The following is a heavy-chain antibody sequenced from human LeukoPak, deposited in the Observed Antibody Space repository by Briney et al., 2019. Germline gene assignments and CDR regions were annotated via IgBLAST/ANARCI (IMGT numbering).Heavy chain of an antibody. D-gene: IGHD2-21*02. CDR2: IKSDGSST. CDR1: GNYW. Sequence: GGSLRLSCAASGNYWMHWVRQAPGEALMWVSRIKSDGSSTTYADSVKGRFTISRDNAKNTLYLQMNSLRAEDTAVYYCSRDSLSSCGGDCYSGLDVWGQGTTVTVSS. J-gene: IGHJ6*02. V-gene: IGHV3-74*01. CDR3: SRDSLSSCGGDCYSGLDV.